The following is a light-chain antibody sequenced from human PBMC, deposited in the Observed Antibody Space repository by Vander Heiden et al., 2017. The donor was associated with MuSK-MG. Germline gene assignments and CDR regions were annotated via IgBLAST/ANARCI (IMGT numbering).Light chain of an antibody. CDR3: QQRTNGCPGFT. Sequence: DIVLEHSPVTLSWSPGERLTLSCRASQSISSFLPAYHQTPGQAPRLLIYDASNRATGIAARFSGSGCGTDFNLTISRREPEDVAVYYCQQRTNGCPGFTFGHGTKVVVK. CDR2: DAS. J-gene: IGKJ3*01. CDR1: QSISSF. V-gene: IGKV3-11*01.